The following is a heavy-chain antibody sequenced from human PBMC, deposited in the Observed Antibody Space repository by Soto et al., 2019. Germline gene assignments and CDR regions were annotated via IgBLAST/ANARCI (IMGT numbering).Heavy chain of an antibody. CDR1: GESISSGGYY. D-gene: IGHD6-6*01. V-gene: IGHV4-31*03. J-gene: IGHJ4*02. CDR3: AIASSSSSAADY. CDR2: IYDSERA. Sequence: QVQLQESGPGLVKASHTLSLICSVSGESISSGGYYWSWIRHHPGKGLEWIGYIYDSERAYYNPSLKSRVTISIDTSKNHFAMTLSSVTAADTAVYYCAIASSSSSAADYLGQGTLITVSS.